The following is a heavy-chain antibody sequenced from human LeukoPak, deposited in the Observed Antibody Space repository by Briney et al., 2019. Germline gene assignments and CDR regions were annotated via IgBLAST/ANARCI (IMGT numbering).Heavy chain of an antibody. J-gene: IGHJ4*02. CDR2: IIPVSGTT. CDR3: ARAPRGLRPIDY. V-gene: IGHV1-69*05. D-gene: IGHD4-17*01. CDR1: GGTLSNHA. Sequence: ASVKVSCKASGGTLSNHAVSWVRQAPGQGLEWMGRIIPVSGTTNYAQKFQGRVTITTDESTSTVYMDLSSLRSDDTAVYYCARAPRGLRPIDYWGQGTLVTVSS.